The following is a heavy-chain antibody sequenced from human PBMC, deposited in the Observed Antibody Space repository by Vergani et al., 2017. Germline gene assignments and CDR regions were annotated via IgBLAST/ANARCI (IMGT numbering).Heavy chain of an antibody. D-gene: IGHD3-16*02. CDR1: GDSITNGGFS. CDR2: IFPSGNA. J-gene: IGHJ6*03. V-gene: IGHV4-30-2*01. CDR3: ARASLRALVGYYYYMDV. Sequence: QLQLQESGSGLVKPSQTLSLTCAVSGDSITNGGFSWNWIRQPPGKGPEWIGYIFPSGNADYNPSLKNRVSISLDKSKNQFSLWVNSVTAADTAVYFCARASLRALVGYYYYMDVWGKGKTVVVSS.